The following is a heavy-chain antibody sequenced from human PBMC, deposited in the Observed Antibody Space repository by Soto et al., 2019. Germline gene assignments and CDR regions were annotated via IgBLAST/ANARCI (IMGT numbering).Heavy chain of an antibody. CDR1: GGSISSGGYY. V-gene: IGHV4-31*03. D-gene: IGHD6-25*01. CDR2: IYYSGST. CDR3: ARDRLPYYFDY. Sequence: SETLSLTCTVSGGSISSGGYYWSWIRQHPGKGLEWIGYIYYSGSTYYNPSLKSRVTISVDTSKNQFSLKLSSVTAADTAVYYCARDRLPYYFDYWGQGTLVTVSS. J-gene: IGHJ4*02.